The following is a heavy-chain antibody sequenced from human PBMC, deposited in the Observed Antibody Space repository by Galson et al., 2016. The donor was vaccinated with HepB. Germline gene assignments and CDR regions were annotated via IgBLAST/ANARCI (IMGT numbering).Heavy chain of an antibody. Sequence: SLRLSCAASGFTVSSSYMNWVRRAPGKGLEWVSVIYSGGTAYFADSGGSTYYAYADSVKGRFTISRDNSKNTLYLQMNSLRTEDTAVYYCARVPGYYYGMDVWG. CDR1: GFTVSSSY. CDR3: ARVPGYYYGMDV. V-gene: IGHV3-53*01. CDR2: IYSGGTA. J-gene: IGHJ6*01.